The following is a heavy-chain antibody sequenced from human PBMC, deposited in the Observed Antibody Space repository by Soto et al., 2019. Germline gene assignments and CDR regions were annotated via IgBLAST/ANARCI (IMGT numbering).Heavy chain of an antibody. CDR3: ARACFNMIRGVIRKWWSDP. CDR1: VGSIRSYS. D-gene: IGHD3-10*01. V-gene: IGHV4-59*01. CDR2: ISDTGNT. J-gene: IGHJ5*02. Sequence: SETLSLTCTVSVGSIRSYSWSWIRQPPGKGLEWIGYISDTGNTYYNPSLKSRLTISADPSKNQFSRKLTSVTAADTAVYYCARACFNMIRGVIRKWWSDPWGQGRLVAGFS.